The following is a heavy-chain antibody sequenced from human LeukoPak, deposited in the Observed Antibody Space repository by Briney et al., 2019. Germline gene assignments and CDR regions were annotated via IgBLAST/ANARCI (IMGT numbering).Heavy chain of an antibody. CDR1: GFTFSSYA. Sequence: GGSLRLSCAASGFTFSSYAMSWVRQAPGKGLEWVSAISGSGGSTYYADSVKGRFTISRDNSKNTLYLQMNSLRAEDTAVYYCASVKYCSSTSCYTGAFDIWGQGTMVTVSS. D-gene: IGHD2-2*02. CDR3: ASVKYCSSTSCYTGAFDI. CDR2: ISGSGGST. J-gene: IGHJ3*02. V-gene: IGHV3-23*01.